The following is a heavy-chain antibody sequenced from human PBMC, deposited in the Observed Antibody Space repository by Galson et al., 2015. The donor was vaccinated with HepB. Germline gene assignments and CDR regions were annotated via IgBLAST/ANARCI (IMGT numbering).Heavy chain of an antibody. D-gene: IGHD5-12*01. V-gene: IGHV3-74*01. Sequence: SLRLSCAASGFTFSSYWMHWVRQAPGKGLVWVSRIYSVGSSTNYADSVKGRFTSRDNAKNTLYLQMNSLRAEDTAVYYCARSGVISGYESYWYFDLWGRGTLVTVSS. CDR3: ARSGVISGYESYWYFDL. CDR1: GFTFSSYW. J-gene: IGHJ2*01. CDR2: IYSVGSST.